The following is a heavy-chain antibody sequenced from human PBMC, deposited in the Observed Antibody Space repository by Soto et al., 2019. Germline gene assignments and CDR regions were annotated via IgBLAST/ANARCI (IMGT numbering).Heavy chain of an antibody. D-gene: IGHD1-26*01. Sequence: QVQLVQSGAEVKKPGSSVKVSCKASGGTFSSYTISWVRQAPGQGLEWMGRIIPILGIANYAQKFQGRVTLTADKSTSTAYMELSSLRSEDTAVYYCARDTPRGRYYYGMDVWGQGTTVTVSS. CDR2: IIPILGIA. J-gene: IGHJ6*02. CDR1: GGTFSSYT. CDR3: ARDTPRGRYYYGMDV. V-gene: IGHV1-69*08.